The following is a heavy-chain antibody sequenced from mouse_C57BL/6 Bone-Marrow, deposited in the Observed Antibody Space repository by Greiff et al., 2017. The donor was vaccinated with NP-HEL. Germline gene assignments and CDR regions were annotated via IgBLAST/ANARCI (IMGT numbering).Heavy chain of an antibody. CDR2: IHPSSGST. CDR3: ARVDYWSYFAY. CDR1: GYTFTSYW. J-gene: IGHJ2*01. D-gene: IGHD1-1*01. V-gene: IGHV1-64*01. Sequence: QVQLKQPGAELVRPGASVKLSCKASGYTFTSYWMHWVKQRPGQGLEWIGLIHPSSGSTNYNEKFKSKATLTVDKSSSTAYMQLSSLTSEDSAVYYCARVDYWSYFAYWGQGTTLTVSS.